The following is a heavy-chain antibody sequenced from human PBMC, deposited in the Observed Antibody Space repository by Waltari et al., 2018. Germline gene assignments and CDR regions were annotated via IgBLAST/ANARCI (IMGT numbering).Heavy chain of an antibody. J-gene: IGHJ4*02. CDR2: IYHSGST. Sequence: QVQLQESGPGLVKPSETLSLTCAVSGYSISSGYYWGWIRQPPGKGLEWIGSIYHSGSTYYNPSLKSRVTILVDTSKNQFSLKLSSVTAADTAVYYCARQRGSGWSQYYFDYWGQGTLVTVSS. D-gene: IGHD6-19*01. V-gene: IGHV4-38-2*01. CDR3: ARQRGSGWSQYYFDY. CDR1: GYSISSGYY.